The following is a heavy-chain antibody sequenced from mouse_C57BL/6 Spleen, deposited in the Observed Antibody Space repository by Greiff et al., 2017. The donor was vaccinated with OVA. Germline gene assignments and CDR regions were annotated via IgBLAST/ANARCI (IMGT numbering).Heavy chain of an antibody. CDR1: GYTFTSYW. CDR3: AIDGSPLYYAIDY. V-gene: IGHV1-55*01. Sequence: VQLQQPGAELVKPGASVKMSCKASGYTFTSYWITWVKQRPGQGLEWIGDIYPGSGSTNYNEKFKSKATLTVDTSSSTAYMQLSSLTSEDSAVYYCAIDGSPLYYAIDYWGQGTSVTVSS. J-gene: IGHJ4*01. D-gene: IGHD1-1*01. CDR2: IYPGSGST.